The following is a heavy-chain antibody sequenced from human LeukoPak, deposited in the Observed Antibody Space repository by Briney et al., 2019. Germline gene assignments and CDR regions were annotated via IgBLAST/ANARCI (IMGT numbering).Heavy chain of an antibody. CDR2: IYYSGST. CDR3: ARTTMVRGTYYMDV. V-gene: IGHV4-59*01. D-gene: IGHD3-10*01. CDR1: GGSFSGYY. Sequence: SETLSLTCAVYGGSFSGYYWSWIRQPPGKGLEWIGYIYYSGSTNYNPSLKSRVTISVDTSKNQFSLKLRSVTAADTAVYYCARTTMVRGTYYMDVWGKGTTVTISS. J-gene: IGHJ6*03.